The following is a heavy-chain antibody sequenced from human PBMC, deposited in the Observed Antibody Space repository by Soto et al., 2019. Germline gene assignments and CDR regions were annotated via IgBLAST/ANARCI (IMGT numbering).Heavy chain of an antibody. CDR2: ISGSGSTI. CDR1: GFTFSSYA. V-gene: IGHV3-23*01. J-gene: IGHJ4*02. D-gene: IGHD3-22*01. Sequence: HPGGSLRLSCAASGFTFSSYAVSWVRQAPGKXPEWISSISGSGSTIYYADSVKGRFTISRDNSKNTLYLQMSSLRAEDTAVYYCAKVFYYYDSSGYYYFDYWGQGTLVTVSS. CDR3: AKVFYYYDSSGYYYFDY.